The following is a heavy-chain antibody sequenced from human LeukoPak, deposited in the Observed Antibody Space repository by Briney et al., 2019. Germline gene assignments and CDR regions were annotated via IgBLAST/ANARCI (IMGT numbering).Heavy chain of an antibody. J-gene: IGHJ4*02. CDR3: AILYGDFVY. CDR1: GYTFTSYD. V-gene: IGHV1-69*05. D-gene: IGHD4-17*01. CDR2: IIPIFGTA. Sequence: SVKVSCKASGYTFTSYDINWVRQAPGQGLEWMGRIIPIFGTANYAQKFQGRVTITTDESTTTAYMELSSLRSEDTAVYYCAILYGDFVYWGQGTLVTVSS.